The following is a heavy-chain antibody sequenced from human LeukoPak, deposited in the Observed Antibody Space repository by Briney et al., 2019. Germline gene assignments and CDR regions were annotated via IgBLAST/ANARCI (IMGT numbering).Heavy chain of an antibody. V-gene: IGHV3-11*04. Sequence: PGGSLRLSCATSGFTFSDYYMNWMRQAPGKGLEWVSYISPSDETILYADSVKGRFTVSRDNAKNSLYLQMNSLRAEDMAVYYCARLKGDGYSSGWPEAWGQGTLVTVSS. CDR2: ISPSDETI. D-gene: IGHD6-19*01. CDR1: GFTFSDYY. CDR3: ARLKGDGYSSGWPEA. J-gene: IGHJ5*02.